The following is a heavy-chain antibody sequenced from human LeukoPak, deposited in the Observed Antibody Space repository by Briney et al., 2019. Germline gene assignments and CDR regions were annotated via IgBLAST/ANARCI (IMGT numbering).Heavy chain of an antibody. CDR3: ARDLQYYDSSVYRPHYFDY. CDR1: GYTFTSYG. V-gene: IGHV1-18*01. D-gene: IGHD3-22*01. CDR2: ISAYNGNT. Sequence: ASVKVSCKASGYTFTSYGISWVRQAPGQGLEWMGWISAYNGNTNYAQKLQGRVTMTTDTSTSTAYMELRSLRSDDTAVYYCARDLQYYDSSVYRPHYFDYWGQGTLVTVSS. J-gene: IGHJ4*02.